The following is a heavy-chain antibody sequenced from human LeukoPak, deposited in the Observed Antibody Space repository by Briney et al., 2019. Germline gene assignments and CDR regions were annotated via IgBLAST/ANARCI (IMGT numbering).Heavy chain of an antibody. CDR3: ARDLITMIPRPTSHFDY. V-gene: IGHV3-7*01. D-gene: IGHD3-22*01. Sequence: PGGSLRLSCAASGFTFSSYWMSWVRQAPEKGLEWVANIKQDGSEKYYVDSVKGRFTISRDNAKNSLYLQMDSLRAEDTAVYYCARDLITMIPRPTSHFDYWGQGTLVTVSS. CDR1: GFTFSSYW. CDR2: IKQDGSEK. J-gene: IGHJ4*02.